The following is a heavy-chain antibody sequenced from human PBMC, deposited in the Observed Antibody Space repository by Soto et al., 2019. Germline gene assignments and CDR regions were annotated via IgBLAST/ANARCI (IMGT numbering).Heavy chain of an antibody. J-gene: IGHJ4*02. D-gene: IGHD6-19*01. CDR1: GGSVSSANSY. V-gene: IGHV4-61*01. Sequence: SETLSLTCTVSGGSVSSANSYWTWIRQSPGKGLEWIGYIHNSGNINYNPSLNSRVTISKDTSKNQFSLKVTSVTAADTAVYYCAQARSGRFFAYWGQGAPVTVSS. CDR3: AQARSGRFFAY. CDR2: IHNSGNI.